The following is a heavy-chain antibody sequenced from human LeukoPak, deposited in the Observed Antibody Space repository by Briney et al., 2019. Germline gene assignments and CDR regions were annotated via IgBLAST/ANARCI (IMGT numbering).Heavy chain of an antibody. CDR3: TTGYLSDAFDI. CDR1: GYTFTEFS. J-gene: IGHJ3*02. V-gene: IGHV1-24*01. CDR2: FDLEYGDA. D-gene: IGHD2-2*02. Sequence: GASVKVSCKVSGYTFTEFSMHWVRQAPGKGLEWMGGFDLEYGDAIYAQRFQGRVIMTEDTSADTAYMKLSSLRSEDTAIYYCTTGYLSDAFDIWGQGTMVSVSS.